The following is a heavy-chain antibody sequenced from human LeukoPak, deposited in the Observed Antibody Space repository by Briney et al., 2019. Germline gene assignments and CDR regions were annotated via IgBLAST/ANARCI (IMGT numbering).Heavy chain of an antibody. CDR1: GFTFSSYG. D-gene: IGHD2-15*01. CDR3: ARDTPTAKGVYYYYYGMDV. Sequence: GGSLRLSCAASGFTFSSYGMHWVRQAPGKGLEWVAVIWYDGSNKYYADSVKGRFTISRDNSKNTLYLQMNSLRAEDTAVYYCARDTPTAKGVYYYYYGMDVWGQGTTVTVSS. J-gene: IGHJ6*02. V-gene: IGHV3-33*01. CDR2: IWYDGSNK.